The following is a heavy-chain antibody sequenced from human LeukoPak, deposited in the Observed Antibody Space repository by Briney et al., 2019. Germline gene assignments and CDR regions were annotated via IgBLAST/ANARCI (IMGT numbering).Heavy chain of an antibody. V-gene: IGHV3-7*03. CDR2: IKHDGNEK. J-gene: IGHJ3*02. CDR3: ARERGGIALLREYAFDI. CDR1: GFTFSNNW. Sequence: GGSLRLSCTASGFTFSNNWMSWVRQAPGRGLDWVANIKHDGNEKYYVDSVKGRFTISRDNAMNSLFLQMNSLRAEDTAVYYCARERGGIALLREYAFDIWGHGTLVTFSS. D-gene: IGHD3-10*01.